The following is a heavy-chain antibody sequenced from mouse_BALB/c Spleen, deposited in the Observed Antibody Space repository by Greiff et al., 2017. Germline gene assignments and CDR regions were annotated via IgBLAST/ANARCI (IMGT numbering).Heavy chain of an antibody. CDR1: GFTFSSFG. CDR2: ISSGSSTI. V-gene: IGHV5-17*02. D-gene: IGHD1-1*01. J-gene: IGHJ3*01. CDR3: ARVYYGSSSFAY. Sequence: EVKLMESGGGLVQPGGSRKLSCAASGFTFSSFGMHWVRQAPEKGLEWVAYISSGSSTIYYADTVKGRFTISRDNPKNTLFLQMTSLRSEDTAMYYCARVYYGSSSFAYWGQGTLVTVSA.